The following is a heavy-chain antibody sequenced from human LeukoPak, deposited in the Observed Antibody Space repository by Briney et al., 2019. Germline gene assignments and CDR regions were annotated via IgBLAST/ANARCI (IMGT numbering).Heavy chain of an antibody. CDR3: ARLLVPAAILPRGYMDV. CDR1: GFTFSSYA. V-gene: IGHV3-23*01. D-gene: IGHD2-2*02. CDR2: ISGSGGST. Sequence: HPGGSLRLSCAASGFTFSSYAMSWVRQAPGKGLEWVSAISGSGGSTYYADSVKGRFTISRDNSKNTLYLQMNSLRAEDTAVYYCARLLVPAAILPRGYMDVWGKGTTVTVSS. J-gene: IGHJ6*03.